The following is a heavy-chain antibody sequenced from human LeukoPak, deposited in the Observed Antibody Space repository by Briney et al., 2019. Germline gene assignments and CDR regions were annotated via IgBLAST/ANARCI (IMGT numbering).Heavy chain of an antibody. V-gene: IGHV3-NL1*01. Sequence: PGGSLRLSCAASGFTFSSYAMHWVRQAPGKGLEWVSVIYTGGGTYYADSVKGRFTISRDNSKNTLYLQMNSLRAEDTAVYYCAKDLATIFGGIVDYWGQGTLVTVSS. D-gene: IGHD3-3*01. J-gene: IGHJ4*02. CDR3: AKDLATIFGGIVDY. CDR1: GFTFSSYA. CDR2: IYTGGGT.